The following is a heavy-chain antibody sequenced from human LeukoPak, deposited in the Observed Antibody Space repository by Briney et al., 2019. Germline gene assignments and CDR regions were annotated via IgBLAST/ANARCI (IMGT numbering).Heavy chain of an antibody. CDR2: ITSGGVNT. J-gene: IGHJ1*01. CDR1: GFTFSSYT. V-gene: IGHV3-21*01. D-gene: IGHD6-19*01. Sequence: GGSLRLSCAASGFTFSSYTMNWVRQAPGKGLERVSSITSGGVNTYYATSVKGRFTISRDNAKNSLFLQMNSLRAEDTAIYYCAKVQDGSFWYEYFQHWGQGTLVTVSS. CDR3: AKVQDGSFWYEYFQH.